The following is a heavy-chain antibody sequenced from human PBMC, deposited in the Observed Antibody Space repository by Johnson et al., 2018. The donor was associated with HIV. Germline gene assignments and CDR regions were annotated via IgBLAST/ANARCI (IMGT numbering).Heavy chain of an antibody. Sequence: VQLVESGGALVQPGGSLRLSCAASGFTFSSYAMTWVRQAPGKGLVWVSRINSDGSTTTYADSVKGRFTISRDNAKNTLYLQMSSLRTEDTAVYYCARGDGVTSAFDIWGQGTVVTVSS. CDR3: ARGDGVTSAFDI. CDR1: GFTFSSYA. V-gene: IGHV3-74*02. J-gene: IGHJ3*02. D-gene: IGHD1-1*01. CDR2: INSDGSTT.